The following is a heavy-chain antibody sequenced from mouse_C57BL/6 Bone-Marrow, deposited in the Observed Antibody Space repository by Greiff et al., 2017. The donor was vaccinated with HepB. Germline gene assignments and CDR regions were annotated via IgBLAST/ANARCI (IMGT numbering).Heavy chain of an antibody. D-gene: IGHD1-1*01. V-gene: IGHV1-54*01. CDR1: GYAFTNYL. CDR2: INPGSGGT. CDR3: ARSLLRSFAY. J-gene: IGHJ3*01. Sequence: QVQLQQSGAELVRPGTSVKVSCKASGYAFTNYLIEWVKQRPGQGLEWIGVINPGSGGTNYNEKFKGKATLPADKSSSTAYMQLSSLTSEDSAVYFCARSLLRSFAYWGQGTLVTVSA.